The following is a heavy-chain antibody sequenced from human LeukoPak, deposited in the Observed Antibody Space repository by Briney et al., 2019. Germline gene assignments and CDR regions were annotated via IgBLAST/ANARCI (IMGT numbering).Heavy chain of an antibody. V-gene: IGHV3-21*01. CDR2: ISTSSTYI. CDR1: GYTYSSYSGYT. J-gene: IGHJ4*02. CDR3: ARATDYFDY. Sequence: KTGGSLRLSCAASGYTYSSYSGYTMNWVRRAPGKGLVWVSSISTSSTYIYSADSVKGRFTISRDNAKTSLYLQMNSLRAEDTAVCYCARATDYFDYWGQGTLVTVS.